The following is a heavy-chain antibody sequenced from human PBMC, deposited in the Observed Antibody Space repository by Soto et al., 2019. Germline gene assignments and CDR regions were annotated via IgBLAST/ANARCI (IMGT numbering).Heavy chain of an antibody. CDR1: GFTFSNYA. V-gene: IGHV3-23*01. J-gene: IGHJ5*02. Sequence: EVQLLDSGGGLAQPGGSLRLSCAASGFTFSNYAMSWVRQAPGKGLEWVSSISGTGGSTYSADPVKGRFTISRDNSKNTLFRQMSSLRPENTAVYYCAKEHLIWGYWSGTNCPKEGHWFDPWGQGTLVTVSS. CDR3: AKEHLIWGYWSGTNCPKEGHWFDP. D-gene: IGHD2-2*01. CDR2: ISGTGGST.